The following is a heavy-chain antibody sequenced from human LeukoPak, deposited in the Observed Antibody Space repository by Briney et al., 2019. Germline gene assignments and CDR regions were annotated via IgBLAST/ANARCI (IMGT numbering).Heavy chain of an antibody. CDR3: ARVIVVVVAYAFDI. CDR1: GGSLSGYY. V-gene: IGHV4-59*12. Sequence: SETLSLTCTVSGGSLSGYYWSWIRQPPGKGLEWIGYIYYSGSTNYNPSLKSRVTISVDTSKNQFSLKLSSVTAADTAVYYCARVIVVVVAYAFDIWGQGTMVTVSS. CDR2: IYYSGST. D-gene: IGHD2-15*01. J-gene: IGHJ3*02.